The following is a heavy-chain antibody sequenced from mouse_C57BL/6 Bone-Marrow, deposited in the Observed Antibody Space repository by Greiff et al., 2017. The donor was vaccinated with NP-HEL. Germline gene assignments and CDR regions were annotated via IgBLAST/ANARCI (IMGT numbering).Heavy chain of an antibody. V-gene: IGHV5-4*01. CDR3: ARGQLAWFAY. D-gene: IGHD4-1*02. J-gene: IGHJ3*01. CDR2: ISDGGSYT. Sequence: QGVESGGGLVKPGGSLKLSCAASGFTFSSYAMSWVRQTPEKRLEWVATISDGGSYTYYPDNVKGRFTISRDNAKNNLYLQMSHLKSEDTAMYYCARGQLAWFAYWGQGTLVTVSA. CDR1: GFTFSSYA.